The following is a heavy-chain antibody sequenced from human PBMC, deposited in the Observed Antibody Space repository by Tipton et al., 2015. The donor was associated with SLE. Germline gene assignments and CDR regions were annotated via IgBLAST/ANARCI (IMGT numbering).Heavy chain of an antibody. J-gene: IGHJ4*02. D-gene: IGHD6-25*01. Sequence: GSLRLSCAVSGYSISSGHYWGWIRQPPGKGLEWIGSLYATGGSDYNPSLKSRLTMSLDALKNQFSLSLSSVTAADSAIYYCARATRIIAATATSPHYFDYWGQGALVTVSS. CDR2: LYATGGS. V-gene: IGHV4-38-2*01. CDR1: GYSISSGHY. CDR3: ARATRIIAATATSPHYFDY.